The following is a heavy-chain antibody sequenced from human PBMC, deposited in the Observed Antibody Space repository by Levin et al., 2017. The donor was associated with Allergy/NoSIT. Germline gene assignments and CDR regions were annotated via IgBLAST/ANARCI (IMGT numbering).Heavy chain of an antibody. Sequence: PGESLKISCAASGFTFSGYAVSWVRQAPGKGLEWVSGISGSGGSTNYADSVKGRFTISRDNSKNTLYLQMNSLRVEDTAVYYCAKALYGGFDYWGQGTLVTVSS. J-gene: IGHJ4*02. D-gene: IGHD3-16*01. CDR2: ISGSGGST. CDR1: GFTFSGYA. CDR3: AKALYGGFDY. V-gene: IGHV3-23*01.